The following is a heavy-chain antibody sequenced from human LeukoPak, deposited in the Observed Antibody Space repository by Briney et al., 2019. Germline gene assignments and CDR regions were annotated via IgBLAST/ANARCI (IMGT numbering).Heavy chain of an antibody. CDR1: GGSISSGDYY. D-gene: IGHD1-26*01. CDR2: IYYSGRT. Sequence: SQTLSLTCTVSGGSISSGDYYWSWVRQPPGKGLEWIGYIYYSGRTNYNPSLKSRVTTSVDTSKKEFSLKLSSVTAADTAVYYCASGKWELDAFDIWGQGTMVTVSS. J-gene: IGHJ3*02. V-gene: IGHV4-61*08. CDR3: ASGKWELDAFDI.